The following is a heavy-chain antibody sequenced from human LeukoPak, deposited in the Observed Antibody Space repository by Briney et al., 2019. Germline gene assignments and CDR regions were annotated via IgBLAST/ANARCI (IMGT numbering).Heavy chain of an antibody. Sequence: GGSLRLSCAASGFTVSSNYMSWVRQAPGKGLEWVSAISGSGGSTYYADSVKGRFTISRDNSKNTLYLQMNSLRAEDTAVYYCAKGSSGSSGYYSLLLYWYFDLWGRGTLVTVSS. D-gene: IGHD3-22*01. CDR3: AKGSSGSSGYYSLLLYWYFDL. J-gene: IGHJ2*01. CDR2: ISGSGGST. CDR1: GFTVSSNY. V-gene: IGHV3-23*01.